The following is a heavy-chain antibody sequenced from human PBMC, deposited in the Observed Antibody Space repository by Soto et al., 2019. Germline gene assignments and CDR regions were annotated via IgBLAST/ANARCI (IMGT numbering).Heavy chain of an antibody. CDR1: GGSISSDHYH. CDR3: ARAGSSSGYPQDY. V-gene: IGHV4-30-4*01. Sequence: SETLSLTCTVSGGSISSDHYHWTWIRQTPGKGLEWIGYIYYSGSVNYNPSLQSRVTISVDTSKNLFSLKLSSVTAADTAVYYCARAGSSSGYPQDYWGQGTLVTVSS. J-gene: IGHJ4*02. CDR2: IYYSGSV. D-gene: IGHD6-19*01.